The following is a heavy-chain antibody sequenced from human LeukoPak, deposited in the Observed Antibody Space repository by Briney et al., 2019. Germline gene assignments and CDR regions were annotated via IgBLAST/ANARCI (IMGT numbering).Heavy chain of an antibody. Sequence: SETLSLTCTDSGASISSGGYYWSWIRQHPGKGLEWIGYIYYSGSTYYNPSLKSRVTISVDTSKNQFSLKLSSVTAADTAVYYCARVAYGGNWFDPWGQGTLVTVSS. V-gene: IGHV4-31*03. CDR2: IYYSGST. CDR3: ARVAYGGNWFDP. CDR1: GASISSGGYY. D-gene: IGHD2-15*01. J-gene: IGHJ5*02.